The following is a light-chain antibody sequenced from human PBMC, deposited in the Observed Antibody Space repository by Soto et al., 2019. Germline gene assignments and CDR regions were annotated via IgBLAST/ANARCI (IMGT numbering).Light chain of an antibody. CDR1: SSDVGGYNY. V-gene: IGLV2-14*01. Sequence: QSALTQPASVSGSPRQSITISCTGTSSDVGGYNYVSWYQQHPGKAPKLMIYEVSNRPSGVSNRFSGSKSGNTASLTISGLQAEDEADYYCSSYTSSRTLVFGGGTKVTVL. CDR3: SSYTSSRTLV. CDR2: EVS. J-gene: IGLJ2*01.